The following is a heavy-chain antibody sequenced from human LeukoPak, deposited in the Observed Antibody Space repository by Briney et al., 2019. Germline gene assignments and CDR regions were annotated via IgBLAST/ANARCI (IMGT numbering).Heavy chain of an antibody. Sequence: SETLSLTGTGSGVSISSYYWRWLRQPAGKGLEWLGSIYTSGSTNYNPSLKSAVTMSLDTSKTQFSLKLSSVTAADTAVYYCARDLEYWGQGTLVTVSS. CDR2: IYTSGST. J-gene: IGHJ4*02. CDR3: ARDLEY. CDR1: GVSISSYY. D-gene: IGHD1-1*01. V-gene: IGHV4-4*07.